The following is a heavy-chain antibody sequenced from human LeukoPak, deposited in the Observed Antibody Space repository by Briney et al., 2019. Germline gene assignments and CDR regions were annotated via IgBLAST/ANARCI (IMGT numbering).Heavy chain of an antibody. CDR3: AKDLGGEHGFEK. CDR1: GFFFHIYG. V-gene: IGHV3-30*02. D-gene: IGHD1/OR15-1a*01. Sequence: GGSLRLSCAASGFFFHIYGLHWVHQAPGKGLEWVAFMRFDESKTHYSDSVRGRFTISRDNSNNTLYLQMNSLRPDDTAVYYCAKDLGGEHGFEKWGQGALVVVSS. J-gene: IGHJ4*02. CDR2: MRFDESKT.